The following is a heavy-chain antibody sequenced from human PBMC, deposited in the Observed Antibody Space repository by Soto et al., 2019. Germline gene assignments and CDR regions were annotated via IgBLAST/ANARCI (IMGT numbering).Heavy chain of an antibody. J-gene: IGHJ4*02. CDR2: INHSGST. CDR1: GGSFSGYY. V-gene: IGHV4-34*01. CDR3: AGLFPYVSSGYHLNY. Sequence: SETLSLTCAVYGGSFSGYYWSWIRQPPGKGLEWIGEINHSGSTNYNPSLKSRVTIPVDTSKNQFSLKLNSVTAADTAVFYCAGLFPYVSSGYHLNYLGQGTLVTVSS. D-gene: IGHD3-22*01.